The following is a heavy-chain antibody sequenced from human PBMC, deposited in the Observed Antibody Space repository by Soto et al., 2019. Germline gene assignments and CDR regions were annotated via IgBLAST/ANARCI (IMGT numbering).Heavy chain of an antibody. D-gene: IGHD1-26*01. V-gene: IGHV1-3*01. Sequence: GASVKVSCKASGYTFTSYAMHWVRQAPGQRLEWMGWINAGNGDTKYSQKFQGRVTITRDTSASTAYMELSSLRSEDTAVYYCARDLGSYYVFDYWGQGTLVTVSS. CDR3: ARDLGSYYVFDY. CDR1: GYTFTSYA. CDR2: INAGNGDT. J-gene: IGHJ4*02.